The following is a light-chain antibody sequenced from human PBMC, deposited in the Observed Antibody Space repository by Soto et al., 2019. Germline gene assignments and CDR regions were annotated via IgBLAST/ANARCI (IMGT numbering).Light chain of an antibody. CDR3: QQCYSSPPT. CDR2: AAS. V-gene: IGKV1-39*01. Sequence: IQMTQSPSSLSASVEDRVIITCRASQSISNHLNWYQQKPGKAPKLLIFAASSLQSGVPSRFSGSRSGPDFTLTISSLQPEDFATYYCQQCYSSPPTFGQGTKVDIK. J-gene: IGKJ1*01. CDR1: QSISNH.